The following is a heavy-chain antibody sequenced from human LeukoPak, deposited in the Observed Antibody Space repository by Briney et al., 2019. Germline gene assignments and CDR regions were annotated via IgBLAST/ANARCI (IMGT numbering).Heavy chain of an antibody. CDR3: ARGGSATIFGVVITPWAFDI. D-gene: IGHD3-3*01. CDR1: GGSISSYY. CDR2: IYTSGST. Sequence: PSETLSLTCTVSGGSISSYYWSWIRQPAGKGLEWIGRIYTSGSTNYNPSLKSRVTMSVDTSKNQFSLKLSSVTAAGTAVYYCARGGSATIFGVVITPWAFDIWGQGTMVTVSS. J-gene: IGHJ3*02. V-gene: IGHV4-4*07.